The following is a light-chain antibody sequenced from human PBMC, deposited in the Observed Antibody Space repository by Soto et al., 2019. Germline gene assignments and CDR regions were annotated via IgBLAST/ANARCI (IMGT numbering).Light chain of an antibody. Sequence: EIVLTQSPDTLSLSPGERATLSCRASQSVSHNRLAWYQQKPGQAPRLLLYSVSSRTTGTPDRFSGSGSGADFTLTINALEPEDFAVYYCQQHGSSPGTFGQGTKVEIK. CDR2: SVS. CDR1: QSVSHNR. V-gene: IGKV3-20*01. CDR3: QQHGSSPGT. J-gene: IGKJ1*01.